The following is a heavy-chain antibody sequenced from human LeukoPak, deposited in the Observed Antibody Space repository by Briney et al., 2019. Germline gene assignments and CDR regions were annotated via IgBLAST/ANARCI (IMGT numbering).Heavy chain of an antibody. CDR1: GFTFSSYA. CDR2: ISGSGYST. CDR3: AKGLVAEHYFDC. Sequence: PGGSLRLPCAASGFTFSSYAMSWVRQAPGKGLAWVSAISGSGYSTYYTDSVKGRFTISRDNSKNTLYLQLNSLRAEDTAIYYCAKGLVAEHYFDCWGQGTLVTVSS. V-gene: IGHV3-23*01. D-gene: IGHD1/OR15-1a*01. J-gene: IGHJ4*02.